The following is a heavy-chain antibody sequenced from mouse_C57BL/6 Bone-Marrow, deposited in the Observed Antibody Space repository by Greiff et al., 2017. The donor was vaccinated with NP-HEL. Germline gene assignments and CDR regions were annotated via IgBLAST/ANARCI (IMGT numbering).Heavy chain of an antibody. CDR2: ISYDGSN. D-gene: IGHD2-1*01. CDR3: ARVGIYYGNYGD. J-gene: IGHJ3*01. CDR1: GYSITSGYY. Sequence: EVQLVESGPGLVKPSQSLSLTCSVTGYSITSGYYWNWIRQFPGNKLEWMGYISYDGSNNYNPSLKNRISITRDTSKNQFFLKLNSVTTEDTATYYCARVGIYYGNYGDWGQGTLVTVSA. V-gene: IGHV3-6*01.